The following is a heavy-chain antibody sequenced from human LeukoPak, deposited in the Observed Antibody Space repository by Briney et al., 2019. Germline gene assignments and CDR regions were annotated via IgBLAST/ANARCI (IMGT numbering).Heavy chain of an antibody. D-gene: IGHD5-12*01. V-gene: IGHV3-66*01. J-gene: IGHJ6*02. CDR2: IYSGGST. CDR1: GFTVSSNY. Sequence: PGGSLRLSCAASGFTVSSNYMSWVRQAPGKGLEWVSIIYSGGSTYYADSVKGRFTISRDNSKNTLYLQMNSLRAEDTAVYYCAREAPYRGYDFSPGYYGMDVWGQGTTVTVSS. CDR3: AREAPYRGYDFSPGYYGMDV.